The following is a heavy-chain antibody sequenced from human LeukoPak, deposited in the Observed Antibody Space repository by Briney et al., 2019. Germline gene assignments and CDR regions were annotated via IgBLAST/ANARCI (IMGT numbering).Heavy chain of an antibody. CDR2: IYYSGST. D-gene: IGHD3-3*01. CDR1: GGSISSGGYY. CDR3: ARQYDFWSGYYDY. Sequence: PSETLSLTCTVSGGSISSGGYYWSWIRQHPGKGPEWIGYIYYSGSTYYNPSLKSRVTISVDTSKNQFSLKLSSVTAADTAVYYCARQYDFWSGYYDYWGQGTLVTVSS. V-gene: IGHV4-31*03. J-gene: IGHJ4*02.